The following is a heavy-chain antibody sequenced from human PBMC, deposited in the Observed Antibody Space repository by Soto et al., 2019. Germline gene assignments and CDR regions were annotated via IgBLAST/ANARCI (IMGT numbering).Heavy chain of an antibody. CDR2: ISWDGGIT. J-gene: IGHJ4*02. CDR1: GFTFEAYT. D-gene: IGHD3-9*01. Sequence: EVHLVESRGVVVQPGGSLRLSCAVSGFTFEAYTMHWVRQGPGKGLEWVSLISWDGGITHYADSVKGRFTIARDNGKNSLFLEMSSLRPDDTALYYCAKDSYDILTGQKRYFDSWGQGTRVTVSA. CDR3: AKDSYDILTGQKRYFDS. V-gene: IGHV3-43*01.